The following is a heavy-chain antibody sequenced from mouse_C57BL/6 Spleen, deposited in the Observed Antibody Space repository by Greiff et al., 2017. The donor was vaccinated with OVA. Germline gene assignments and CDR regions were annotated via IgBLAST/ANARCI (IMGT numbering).Heavy chain of an antibody. V-gene: IGHV1-72*01. Sequence: QVQLQQPGAELVKPGASVKLSCKASGYTFTSYWMHWVKQRPGRGLEWIGRIDPNSGGTKYNEKFKSKATLTVDKPSSTAYMQRSSLTSEDSAVYYCAREDVTTVVARGYFDVWGTGTTVTVSS. CDR2: IDPNSGGT. D-gene: IGHD1-1*01. CDR3: AREDVTTVVARGYFDV. J-gene: IGHJ1*03. CDR1: GYTFTSYW.